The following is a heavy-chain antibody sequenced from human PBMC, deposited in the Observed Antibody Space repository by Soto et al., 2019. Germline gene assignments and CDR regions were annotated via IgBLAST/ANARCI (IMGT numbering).Heavy chain of an antibody. D-gene: IGHD3-22*01. V-gene: IGHV1-69*01. CDR1: GVTFSSYA. J-gene: IGHJ4*02. CDR3: ARVSAPMI. CDR2: IIPIFGTA. Sequence: SVQVSSNASGVTFSSYAISWVRQAPGQGLEWMGGIIPIFGTANYAQKFQGRVTITADESTSTAYMELSSLRSEDTAVYYCARVSAPMIWGQGTLVTVSS.